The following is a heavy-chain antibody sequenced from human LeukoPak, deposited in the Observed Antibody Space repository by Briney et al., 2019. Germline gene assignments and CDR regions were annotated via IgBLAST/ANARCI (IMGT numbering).Heavy chain of an antibody. CDR1: GYTFTSYY. J-gene: IGHJ4*02. CDR3: AKGDSSGFRVDY. CDR2: INPSGGST. D-gene: IGHD3-22*01. Sequence: GASVKVSCKASGYTFTSYYMHWVRQAPGQGLEWMGIINPSGGSTSYAQKFQGRVTMTRDTSTSTVYMELSSLRTEDTALYYCAKGDSSGFRVDYWGQGTLVTVSS. V-gene: IGHV1-46*01.